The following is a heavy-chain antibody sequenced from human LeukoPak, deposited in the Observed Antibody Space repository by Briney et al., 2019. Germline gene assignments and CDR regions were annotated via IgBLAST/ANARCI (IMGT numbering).Heavy chain of an antibody. CDR1: GGSISSVDNY. V-gene: IGHV4-31*03. Sequence: SETLSLTCTVSGGSISSVDNYWSWIRQLPGKGLEWIGYIYYSGSTYYNPSLKSRVSISVDTSENQFSLRLSSVTAADTAVYYCAREKDSYGYVDHWGQGTLVTVSS. CDR3: AREKDSYGYVDH. CDR2: IYYSGST. J-gene: IGHJ4*02. D-gene: IGHD5-18*01.